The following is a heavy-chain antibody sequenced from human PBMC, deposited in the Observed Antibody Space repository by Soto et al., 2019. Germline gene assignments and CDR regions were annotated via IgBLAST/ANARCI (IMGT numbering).Heavy chain of an antibody. D-gene: IGHD3-22*01. V-gene: IGHV3-48*02. CDR3: ARDRTYYYDSSGREGLY. J-gene: IGHJ4*02. Sequence: GGSLRLSCAASGFTFSSYSMNWVCQAPGKGLEWVSYISSSSSTIYYADSVKGRFTISRDNAKNSLYLQMNSLRDEDTAVYYCARDRTYYYDSSGREGLYWGQGTLVTVSS. CDR2: ISSSSSTI. CDR1: GFTFSSYS.